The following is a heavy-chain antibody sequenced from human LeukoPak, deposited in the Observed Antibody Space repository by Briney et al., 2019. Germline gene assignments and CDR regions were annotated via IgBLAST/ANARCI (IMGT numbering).Heavy chain of an antibody. D-gene: IGHD6-13*01. CDR2: ISYDGSSK. V-gene: IGHV3-30-3*01. Sequence: PGGSLRLSCAASGFTFSTYAMHWVRQAPGKGLEWVAVISYDGSSKYYADSVKGRFTISRDNSKNTLYLQMKSLTAEDTAVYYCASDIAASGFPFDYWGQGTLVTVSS. CDR3: ASDIAASGFPFDY. J-gene: IGHJ4*02. CDR1: GFTFSTYA.